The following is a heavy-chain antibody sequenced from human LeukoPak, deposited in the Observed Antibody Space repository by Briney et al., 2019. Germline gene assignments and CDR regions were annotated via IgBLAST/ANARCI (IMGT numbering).Heavy chain of an antibody. CDR1: GYTFTSYA. D-gene: IGHD2/OR15-2a*01. CDR3: ARSPFLSADYYYMDV. V-gene: IGHV7-4-1*02. Sequence: ASVKVSCKASGYTFTSYAMNWVRQAPGQGLEWMGWINTNTGNPTYAQGFTGRFVFSLDTSVSTAYLQISSLKAEDTAVYYCARSPFLSADYYYMDVWGKGTTVTVSS. J-gene: IGHJ6*03. CDR2: INTNTGNP.